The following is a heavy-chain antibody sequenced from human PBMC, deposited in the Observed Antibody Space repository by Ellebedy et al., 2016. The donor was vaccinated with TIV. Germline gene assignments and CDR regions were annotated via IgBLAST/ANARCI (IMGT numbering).Heavy chain of an antibody. D-gene: IGHD3-3*01. CDR1: GFTVSSKY. Sequence: GESLKISCAASGFTVSSKYMSWVRQAPGKGLEWVSVIYSGGSTYYADSVKGRFTISRDNSKNTLYLQMNSLRGEDTAVYYCARIYDLWITNWFDAWGQGTLVTVSS. J-gene: IGHJ5*02. V-gene: IGHV3-53*05. CDR3: ARIYDLWITNWFDA. CDR2: IYSGGST.